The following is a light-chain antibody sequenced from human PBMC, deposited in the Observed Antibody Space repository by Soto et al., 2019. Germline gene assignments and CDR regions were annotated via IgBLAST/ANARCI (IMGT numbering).Light chain of an antibody. V-gene: IGKV3-20*01. CDR2: GAS. J-gene: IGKJ4*01. CDR1: QSVSSNY. CDR3: QHYGTSPLT. Sequence: EIVLTQSPGTLSLSPGERATLSCRASQSVSSNYLAWYQQKPGQAPSLLIYGASSRATGIPDRFSGSESGTDFTLTISRLEPDDFALYYCQHYGTSPLTLGVGDKVEIK.